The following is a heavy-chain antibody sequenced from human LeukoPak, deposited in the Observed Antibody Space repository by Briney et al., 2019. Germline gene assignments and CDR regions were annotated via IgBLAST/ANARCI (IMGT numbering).Heavy chain of an antibody. CDR1: GYTFTSYY. J-gene: IGHJ4*02. V-gene: IGHV1-46*01. CDR3: ARGVLGARGVILHFDY. CDR2: INPSGGST. Sequence: ASVKVSCKASGYTFTSYYMHWVRQAPGQGLEWMGIINPSGGSTSYAQKFQGRVTMTRDTSTSTVYMELSSLRSEDTAVYHCARGVLGARGVILHFDYWGQGTLVTVSS. D-gene: IGHD3-10*01.